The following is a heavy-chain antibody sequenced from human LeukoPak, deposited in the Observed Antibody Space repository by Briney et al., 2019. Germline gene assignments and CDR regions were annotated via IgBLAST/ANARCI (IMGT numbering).Heavy chain of an antibody. D-gene: IGHD1-26*01. V-gene: IGHV3-66*01. CDR1: GFTVSSNY. J-gene: IGHJ4*02. CDR2: IYSGGST. CDR3: ARDATSIVGASEIFLVGSSNYFDY. Sequence: GGSLRLSCAASGFTVSSNYMSWVRQAPGKGLEWVSVIYSGGSTYYADSVKGRFTISRDNSKNTLYLQMNSLRAEDTAVYYCARDATSIVGASEIFLVGSSNYFDYWGQGTLVTVSS.